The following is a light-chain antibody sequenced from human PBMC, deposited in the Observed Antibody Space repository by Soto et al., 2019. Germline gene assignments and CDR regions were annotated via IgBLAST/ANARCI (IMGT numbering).Light chain of an antibody. CDR2: GAS. CDR3: QQSYSTPQT. J-gene: IGKJ1*01. Sequence: DIQMTQSPSSLSASVGDKISITCRSFQTIRKSLNWYQQRPGKAPKLLIFGASSLQSGVPSRFSGSGSGTDFTLTISSLQPEDFATYYCQQSYSTPQTFGQGTKVDI. V-gene: IGKV1-39*01. CDR1: QTIRKS.